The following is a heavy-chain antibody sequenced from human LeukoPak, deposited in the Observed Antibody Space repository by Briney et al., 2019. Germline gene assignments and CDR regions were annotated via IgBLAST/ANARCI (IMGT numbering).Heavy chain of an antibody. CDR2: IYYSGST. V-gene: IGHV4-59*01. D-gene: IGHD6-13*01. Sequence: SETLSLTCTVSGGSISSYYWSWIRQPPGKGLEWNGYIYYSGSTNYNPSLKSRVTISVDTSKNQFSLKLSSVTAADTAVYYCARDGRYSSSWLDAFDIWGQGTMVTVSS. CDR1: GGSISSYY. CDR3: ARDGRYSSSWLDAFDI. J-gene: IGHJ3*02.